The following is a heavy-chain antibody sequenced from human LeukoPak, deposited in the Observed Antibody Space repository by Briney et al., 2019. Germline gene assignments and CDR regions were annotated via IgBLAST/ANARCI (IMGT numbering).Heavy chain of an antibody. CDR3: ARGRLWFGELLGYFDY. CDR2: IIPIFGTA. J-gene: IGHJ4*02. CDR1: GGTFSSYA. Sequence: ASVKVSCKASGGTFSSYAISWVRQAPGQGLEWMGGIIPIFGTANYAQKFQGRVTITADESTSTAYMELSSLRSEDTAVYYCARGRLWFGELLGYFDYWGQGTLVTVSS. V-gene: IGHV1-69*13. D-gene: IGHD3-10*01.